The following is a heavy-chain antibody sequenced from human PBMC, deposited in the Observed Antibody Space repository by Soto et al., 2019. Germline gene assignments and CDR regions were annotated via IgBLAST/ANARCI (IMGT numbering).Heavy chain of an antibody. V-gene: IGHV1-3*01. CDR2: IDPANGNT. CDR3: ARDDALDVPTLFDS. D-gene: IGHD2-2*03. J-gene: IGHJ4*02. Sequence: GASVKVSCKASGYTFTTYIIHWVRQAPGQRPEWMGWIDPANGNTKYSQKFQGRVTITRDTSASTAYMELSSLRFEDTAVYYCARDDALDVPTLFDSWGQGSRVT. CDR1: GYTFTTYI.